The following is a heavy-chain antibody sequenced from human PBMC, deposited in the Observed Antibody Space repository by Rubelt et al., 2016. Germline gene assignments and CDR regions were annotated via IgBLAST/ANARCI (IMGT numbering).Heavy chain of an antibody. CDR3: AKKLVYTGFYPFDS. D-gene: IGHD2/OR15-2a*01. CDR2: IFGGGST. CDR1: GFTFSSPA. Sequence: RLSCAASGFTFSSPAMNWVRQAPGKGLEWVSHIFGGGSTYYADSVKGRCTISRDHSKNTLYLQMNSLRDEDTALYYCAKKLVYTGFYPFDSWGQGTLVTVSS. V-gene: IGHV3-23*01. J-gene: IGHJ4*02.